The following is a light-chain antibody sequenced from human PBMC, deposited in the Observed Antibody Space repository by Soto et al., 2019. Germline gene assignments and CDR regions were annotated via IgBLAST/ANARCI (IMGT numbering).Light chain of an antibody. J-gene: IGLJ2*01. CDR2: DNN. CDR3: HPYIVSLIGPV. CDR1: SSNIGAGYD. V-gene: IGLV1-40*01. Sequence: QPVLTQPPSVSGAPGQRVTISCTGTSSNIGAGYDVHWYQQLPGKAPKVLIYDNNNGPTGVPDRFSGSTSGTSASLAITGVHAEDKAYYYCHPYIVSLIGPVFGGGTQLTVL.